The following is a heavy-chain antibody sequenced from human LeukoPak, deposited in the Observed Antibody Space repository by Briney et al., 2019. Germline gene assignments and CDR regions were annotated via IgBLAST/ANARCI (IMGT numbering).Heavy chain of an antibody. CDR3: TRQWGNYYYYMDV. V-gene: IGHV3-49*03. D-gene: IGHD1-26*01. CDR2: IRSKAYGGTT. J-gene: IGHJ6*03. CDR1: GFTFGDYP. Sequence: GGSLRLSCTTSGFTFGDYPMNWFRQAPEKGLEWVGLIRSKAYGGTTEYAASVKGRFTISRDDSKSIAYLEMNSLKIEDTAVYYCTRQWGNYYYYMDVWGRGTTVTVSS.